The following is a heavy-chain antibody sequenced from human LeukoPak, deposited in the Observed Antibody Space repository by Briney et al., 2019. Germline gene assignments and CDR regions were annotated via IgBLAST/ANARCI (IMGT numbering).Heavy chain of an antibody. CDR2: INWSSDYI. CDR1: GFTFRRYS. CDR3: AREGGNGDYFYYMDV. D-gene: IGHD4-23*01. Sequence: GGSLRLSCAASGFTFRRYSMSWVRQAPGKGLEWVSTINWSSDYIYYADSVEGRFTISRDNAKNSMCLEMDSLRAEDTAVYFCAREGGNGDYFYYMDVWGKGTTVTVSS. V-gene: IGHV3-21*01. J-gene: IGHJ6*03.